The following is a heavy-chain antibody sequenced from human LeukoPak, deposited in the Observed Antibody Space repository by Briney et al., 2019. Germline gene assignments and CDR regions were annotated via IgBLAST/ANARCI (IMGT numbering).Heavy chain of an antibody. J-gene: IGHJ4*02. Sequence: GGSLRLSCVGSGFTFSSYWMSWVRQAPGKGPEWVANMKQDASEKYYFGALNGRFTIFRDNAKNSLYLQMNTLAVEDTALYFCVSNPRHNYFALWGQGTLVTVSS. V-gene: IGHV3-7*01. D-gene: IGHD4-11*01. CDR1: GFTFSSYW. CDR2: MKQDASEK. CDR3: VSNPRHNYFAL.